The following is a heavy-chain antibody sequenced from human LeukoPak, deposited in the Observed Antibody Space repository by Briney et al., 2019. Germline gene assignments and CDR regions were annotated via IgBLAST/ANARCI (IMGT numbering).Heavy chain of an antibody. V-gene: IGHV4-34*01. CDR1: GGSFSGYY. CDR2: INHSGST. J-gene: IGHJ6*03. Sequence: SETLSLTCAVYGGSFSGYYWSWIRQPPGKRLEWIGEINHSGSTNYNPSLKSRVTISVDTSKNQFSLKLSSVTAADTAVYYCARRVVRGVITYGYYYYMDVWGKGTTVTISS. D-gene: IGHD3-10*01. CDR3: ARRVVRGVITYGYYYYMDV.